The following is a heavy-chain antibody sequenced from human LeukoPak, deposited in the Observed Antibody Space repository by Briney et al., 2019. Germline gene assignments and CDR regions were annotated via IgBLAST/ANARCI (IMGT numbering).Heavy chain of an antibody. J-gene: IGHJ3*02. V-gene: IGHV4-31*03. Sequence: SETLSLTCTVSGGSIISDNHFWSWIRQHPGKDLEWLGYIHHSGRAFYSPSLESRLTISLDTSKNQFSLKLNSVISADTAVYYCAREVNRPTDADAFDIWGQGTMVTVSS. CDR1: GGSIISDNHF. CDR2: IHHSGRA. CDR3: AREVNRPTDADAFDI. D-gene: IGHD1-26*01.